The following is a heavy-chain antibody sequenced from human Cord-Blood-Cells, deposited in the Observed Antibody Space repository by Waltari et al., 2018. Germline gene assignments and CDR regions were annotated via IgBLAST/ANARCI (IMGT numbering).Heavy chain of an antibody. J-gene: IGHJ3*02. D-gene: IGHD1-26*01. V-gene: IGHV4-34*01. Sequence: QVQLQQWGAGLLKPSETLSLTCAVYGGSFSGYYWSWIRQPPGKGLEWIGEINHSGSTNYNPSLKSRVTISVDTSKNQFSRKLSSVTAADTAVYYCARRRVGATRGAFDIWGQGTMVTVSS. CDR3: ARRRVGATRGAFDI. CDR2: INHSGST. CDR1: GGSFSGYY.